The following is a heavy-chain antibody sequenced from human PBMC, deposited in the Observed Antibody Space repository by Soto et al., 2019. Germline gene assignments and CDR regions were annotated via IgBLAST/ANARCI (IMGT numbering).Heavy chain of an antibody. J-gene: IGHJ4*02. V-gene: IGHV3-11*01. CDR3: VRPTTYCSSTSCYHYFDD. Sequence: GGSLRLSCAASGFTFSDYYMSWIRQAPGKGLEWVSYISSSGSTIYYADSVKGRVTISRDNAKNSLYLQMNSLRAEDTAVYYCVRPTTYCSSTSCYHYFDDWGKGTLVPVSS. CDR2: ISSSGSTI. CDR1: GFTFSDYY. D-gene: IGHD2-2*01.